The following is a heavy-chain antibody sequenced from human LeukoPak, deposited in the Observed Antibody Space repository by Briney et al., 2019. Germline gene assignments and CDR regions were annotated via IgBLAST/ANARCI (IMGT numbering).Heavy chain of an antibody. J-gene: IGHJ4*02. CDR1: GFTFSSYG. CDR3: EKTDGSSWAPYFDY. Sequence: PGGSLRLSCATSGFTFSSYGMHWVRQAPGKGLEWVAVISYDGSNKYYADSVKGRFTISRDNSKNTLYLQMNSLRAEDTAVYYCEKTDGSSWAPYFDYWGQGTLVTVSP. CDR2: ISYDGSNK. V-gene: IGHV3-30*18. D-gene: IGHD6-13*01.